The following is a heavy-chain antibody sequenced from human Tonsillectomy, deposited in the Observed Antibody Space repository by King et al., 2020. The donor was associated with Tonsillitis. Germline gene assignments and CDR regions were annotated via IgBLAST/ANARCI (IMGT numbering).Heavy chain of an antibody. Sequence: LQLQESGPGVVKPSETLSLTCTVSVGSISSSDHDWAWIRQPPGKGLEWIGYKYYSWTLFYNPSLKSRITISGGTSENRFSLKLCSWTAADTDIYFCAIYVSGTVDYWGQGALVTVSS. J-gene: IGHJ4*02. V-gene: IGHV4-39*01. CDR3: AIYVSGTVDY. CDR2: KYYSWTL. D-gene: IGHD1-26*01. CDR1: VGSISSSDHD.